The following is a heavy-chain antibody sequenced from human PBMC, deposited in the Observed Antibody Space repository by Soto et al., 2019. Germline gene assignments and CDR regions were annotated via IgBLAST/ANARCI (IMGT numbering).Heavy chain of an antibody. CDR1: GGSISGYY. V-gene: IGHV4-4*07. CDR3: ARDRITLANDAFDI. Sequence: SETLSLTCTVSGGSISGYYWSWIRQPAGKGLEWIGRIYTSGSTNYNPSLKSRVTMSVDTSKNQFSLNLSSVTAAADTAVYYCARDRITLANDAFDIWGQGTMVTVSS. CDR2: IYTSGST. D-gene: IGHD3-10*01. J-gene: IGHJ3*02.